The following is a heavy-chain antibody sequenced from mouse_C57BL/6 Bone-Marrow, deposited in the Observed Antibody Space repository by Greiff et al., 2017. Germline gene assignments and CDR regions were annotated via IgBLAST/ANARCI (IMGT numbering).Heavy chain of an antibody. CDR1: GYTFTSYW. D-gene: IGHD1-1*01. V-gene: IGHV1-64*01. Sequence: QVQLQQPGAELVKPGASVTLSCKASGYTFTSYWMHWVKQRPGQGLEWIGMIHPNSGSTNYNETLKSKATLTVDKSSSTAYMQRLSLTSEDSAVYYCARDYGSSYSFAYWGQGTLVTVSA. CDR3: ARDYGSSYSFAY. J-gene: IGHJ3*01. CDR2: IHPNSGST.